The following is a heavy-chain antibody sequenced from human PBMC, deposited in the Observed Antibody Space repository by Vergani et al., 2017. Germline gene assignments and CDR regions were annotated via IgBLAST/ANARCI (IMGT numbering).Heavy chain of an antibody. CDR3: ARGGVYYDFWSGYYPLFDY. CDR2: IYYSGST. D-gene: IGHD3-3*01. Sequence: QVQLQESGPGLVKPSQTLSLTCTVSGGSISSGGYYWSWIRQHPGKGLEWIGYIYYSGSTYYNPSLKSRVTISVDTSKNQFSLKLSSVTAADTAVYYCARGGVYYDFWSGYYPLFDYWGQGTLVTVSS. J-gene: IGHJ4*02. CDR1: GGSISSGGYY. V-gene: IGHV4-31*03.